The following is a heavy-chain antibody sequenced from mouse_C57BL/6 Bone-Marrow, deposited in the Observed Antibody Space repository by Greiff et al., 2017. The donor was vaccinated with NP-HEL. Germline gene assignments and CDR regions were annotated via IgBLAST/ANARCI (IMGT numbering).Heavy chain of an antibody. V-gene: IGHV3-1*01. Sequence: EVKLVESGPGMVQPSQSLSLTCTVTGYSITSGYDWHWIRHFPGNKLEWMGYISYSGSTNYNPSLKSRISITHDTSKNHFFLKLNSVTTEDTATYYCAREEGKGGFAYWGQGTLVTVSA. CDR2: ISYSGST. CDR3: AREEGKGGFAY. J-gene: IGHJ3*01. CDR1: GYSITSGYD. D-gene: IGHD1-3*01.